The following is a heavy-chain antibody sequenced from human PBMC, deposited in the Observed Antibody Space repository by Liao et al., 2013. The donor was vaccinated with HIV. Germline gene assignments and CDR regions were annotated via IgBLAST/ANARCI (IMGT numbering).Heavy chain of an antibody. CDR3: ARGTIFGMFSDY. V-gene: IGHV4-39*07. Sequence: QLQLQESGPGLVKPSETLSLTCTVSGGSISSSSYYWGWIRQPPGKGLEWIGSIYYSGSTYYNPSLKSRVTISVDTSKNQFSLKLSSVTAADTAVYYCARGTIFGMFSDYWGQGTLVTVSS. J-gene: IGHJ4*02. D-gene: IGHD3-3*01. CDR2: IYYSGST. CDR1: GGSISSSSYY.